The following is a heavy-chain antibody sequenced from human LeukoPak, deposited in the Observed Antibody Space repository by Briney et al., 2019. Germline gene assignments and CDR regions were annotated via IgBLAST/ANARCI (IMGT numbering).Heavy chain of an antibody. J-gene: IGHJ4*02. D-gene: IGHD2-2*02. Sequence: GSLRLSCASSVFTFSSYAMHWVRQAPGKGLEYVAAISGNGGSTYYANSVKGRFTISRDNSKNTLYLQMGSLRAEDMAVYYCARRSCSSTSGYTPFDHWGQGTLVTVSS. V-gene: IGHV3-64*01. CDR3: ARRSCSSTSGYTPFDH. CDR2: ISGNGGST. CDR1: VFTFSSYA.